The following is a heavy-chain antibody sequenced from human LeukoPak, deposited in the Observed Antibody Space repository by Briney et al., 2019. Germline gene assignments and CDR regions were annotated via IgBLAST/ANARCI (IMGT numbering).Heavy chain of an antibody. J-gene: IGHJ6*03. CDR3: ATASVGYCSGGSCYTDYYYYYMDV. V-gene: IGHV1-24*01. Sequence: ASVTVSCKVSGYTLTELSMHWVRQAPGKGLEWMGGFYPEDGETIYAQKFQGRVTMNEDTSTDTAYMELSSLRSEDTAVYYCATASVGYCSGGSCYTDYYYYYMDVWGKGTTVTVSS. D-gene: IGHD2-15*01. CDR1: GYTLTELS. CDR2: FYPEDGET.